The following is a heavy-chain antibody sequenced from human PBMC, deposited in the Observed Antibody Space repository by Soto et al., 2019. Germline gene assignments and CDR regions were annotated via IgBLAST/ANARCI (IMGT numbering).Heavy chain of an antibody. CDR1: GASVRGDYW. CDR2: IYLRGRT. V-gene: IGHV4-4*02. D-gene: IGHD3-16*02. J-gene: IGHJ3*02. CDR3: ARTTILGGLVRTLDI. Sequence: QVHLQESGPGLVKPSETLALTCAVSGASVRGDYWWTWVRQPPGKGLEWIGEIYLRGRTNSRASLESRVAISLDEPANQVSFRLNSVTDADTAVYYCARTTILGGLVRTLDIWGRGKLVTVSS.